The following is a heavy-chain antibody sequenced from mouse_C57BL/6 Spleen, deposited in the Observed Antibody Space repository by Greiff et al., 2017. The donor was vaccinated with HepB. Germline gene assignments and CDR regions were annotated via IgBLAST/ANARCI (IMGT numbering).Heavy chain of an antibody. Sequence: EVQLQESGPGLVKPSQSLSLTCSVTGYSITSGYYWNWIRQFPGNKLEWMGYISYDGSNNYNPSLKNRISITRDTSKNQFFLKLNTVTTEDTATYYCARFYDGYYVGFAYWGQGTLVTVSA. J-gene: IGHJ3*01. CDR3: ARFYDGYYVGFAY. V-gene: IGHV3-6*01. D-gene: IGHD2-3*01. CDR2: ISYDGSN. CDR1: GYSITSGYY.